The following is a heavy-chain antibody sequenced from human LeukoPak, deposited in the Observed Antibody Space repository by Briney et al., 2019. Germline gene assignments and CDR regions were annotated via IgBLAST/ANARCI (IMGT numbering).Heavy chain of an antibody. CDR2: IYYSGST. Sequence: SETLSLTCTVSGGSISSSSYYWGWIRQSPGKGLEWIGSIYYSGSTYYNPSLKSRVTISVDTSKNQFSLKLSSVTAADTAVYYCARHGGNCSSTSCYRSPGGWFDPWGQGTLVTVSS. J-gene: IGHJ5*02. CDR1: GGSISSSSYY. V-gene: IGHV4-39*01. D-gene: IGHD2-2*01. CDR3: ARHGGNCSSTSCYRSPGGWFDP.